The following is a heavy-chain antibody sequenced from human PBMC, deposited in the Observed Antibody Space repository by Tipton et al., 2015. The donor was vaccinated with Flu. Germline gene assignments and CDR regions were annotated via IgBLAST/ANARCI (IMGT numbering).Heavy chain of an antibody. D-gene: IGHD3-10*01. J-gene: IGHJ4*02. CDR3: ARGSGSGTFMIFDI. CDR2: IYTSGDT. CDR1: GGSLSSYY. Sequence: TLSLTCTVSGGSLSSYYWSWIRQPVGKGLEWIGRIYTSGDTKYNPSLRGGLTMSVDASKKEFSLKLSSVTAADTAVYYCARGSGSGTFMIFDIWGQGTLVTVSS. V-gene: IGHV4-4*07.